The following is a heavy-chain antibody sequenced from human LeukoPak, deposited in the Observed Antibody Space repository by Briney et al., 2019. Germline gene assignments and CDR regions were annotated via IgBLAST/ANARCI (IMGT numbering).Heavy chain of an antibody. CDR3: ARFKGGTGFDY. J-gene: IGHJ4*02. V-gene: IGHV4-39*01. CDR2: ISSSGKA. Sequence: PSETLSLTCTVSGGSITTSDFDWAWIRQPPGQGFEWIATISSSGKAYYYPSLMGRVTISVDTSKNQLSLDVTSVTAADTGLFYCARFKGGTGFDYWGRGILVIVS. CDR1: GGSITTSDFD. D-gene: IGHD1-26*01.